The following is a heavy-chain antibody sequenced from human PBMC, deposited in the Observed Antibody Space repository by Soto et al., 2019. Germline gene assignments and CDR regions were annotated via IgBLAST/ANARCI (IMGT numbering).Heavy chain of an antibody. J-gene: IGHJ6*02. CDR3: SENAVAGTGDYYYYGMDV. D-gene: IGHD6-19*01. CDR1: GGTFSSYA. V-gene: IGHV1-69*01. Sequence: KVSCKASGGTFSSYAISWVRQAPGQGLEWMGGIIPIFGTANYAQKFQGRVTITADESTSTAYMELSSLRSEDTAVYYCSENAVAGTGDYYYYGMDVWGQGTTVTVSS. CDR2: IIPIFGTA.